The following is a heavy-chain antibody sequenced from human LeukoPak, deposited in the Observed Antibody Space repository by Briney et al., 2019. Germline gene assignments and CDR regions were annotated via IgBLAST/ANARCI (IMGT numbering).Heavy chain of an antibody. CDR3: ASVSLTDDHDFWSGYNGLDY. Sequence: GGSLRLSCAASGFTFSSYAMHWVRQAPGKGLGWVVDISYDGSNKYYADSVKRRLTISRDNSKNPLYLQMNSRRAEDPAVYYCASVSLTDDHDFWSGYNGLDYWSQGTLVTVSS. J-gene: IGHJ4*02. V-gene: IGHV3-30*01. CDR1: GFTFSSYA. D-gene: IGHD3-3*01. CDR2: ISYDGSNK.